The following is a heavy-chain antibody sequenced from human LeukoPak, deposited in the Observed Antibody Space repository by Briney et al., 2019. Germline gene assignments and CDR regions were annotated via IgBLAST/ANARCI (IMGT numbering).Heavy chain of an antibody. J-gene: IGHJ6*02. V-gene: IGHV1-18*01. CDR3: ARDYDVVVVAAEGTDGMDV. Sequence: GAPVKVSCKASGYTFTSYGISRVRQAPGQGLEWMGWISAYNGNTNYAQKLQGRVTMTTDTSTSTAYMELRSLRSDDTAVYYCARDYDVVVVAAEGTDGMDVWGQGTTVTVSS. D-gene: IGHD2-15*01. CDR2: ISAYNGNT. CDR1: GYTFTSYG.